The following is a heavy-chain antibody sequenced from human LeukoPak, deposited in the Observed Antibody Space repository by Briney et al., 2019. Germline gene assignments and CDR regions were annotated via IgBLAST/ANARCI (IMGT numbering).Heavy chain of an antibody. CDR3: ARHSSSWYGYFQH. Sequence: GGSLRLSCAASEFTVSNNYMSWVRQAPGKGLEWVSVVYSGGSTHYADSVRGRFTISRDNSKNTLSLQMNSLRTEDTAVYYCARHSSSWYGYFQHRGQGTLVTVSS. CDR2: VYSGGST. V-gene: IGHV3-66*04. J-gene: IGHJ1*01. D-gene: IGHD6-13*01. CDR1: EFTVSNNY.